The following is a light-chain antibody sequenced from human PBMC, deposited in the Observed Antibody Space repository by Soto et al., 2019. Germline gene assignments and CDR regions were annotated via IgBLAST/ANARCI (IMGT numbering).Light chain of an antibody. V-gene: IGKV3-15*01. J-gene: IGKJ4*01. Sequence: EIVMTQSPATLSVYPGERATLSCRANQSVSSNLAWYQQKPGQTPKLLIYVASTRATGIPVRFSGSGSGTEFTLTISSLQSEDFAVYYCQQYNVWPLTFGGGTKVEFK. CDR2: VAS. CDR3: QQYNVWPLT. CDR1: QSVSSN.